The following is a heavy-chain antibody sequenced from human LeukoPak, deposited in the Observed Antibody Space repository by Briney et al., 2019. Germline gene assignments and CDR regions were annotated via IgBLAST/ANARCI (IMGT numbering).Heavy chain of an antibody. V-gene: IGHV4-59*08. CDR2: IYYSGST. Sequence: SVTLSLTCSVSRGSISSNYWSWIRQAPGKPLEWVGYIYYSGSTTYNPSLKSRVTISLDTSKTQFSLKLRSVTAADTAVYYCARHREFSSSGNYFDYWGQGTLVTVSS. D-gene: IGHD6-6*01. CDR3: ARHREFSSSGNYFDY. J-gene: IGHJ4*02. CDR1: RGSISSNY.